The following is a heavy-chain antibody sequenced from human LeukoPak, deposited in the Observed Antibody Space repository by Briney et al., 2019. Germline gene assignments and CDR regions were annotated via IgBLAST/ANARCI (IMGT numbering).Heavy chain of an antibody. V-gene: IGHV4-4*07. D-gene: IGHD3-16*01. CDR1: GSPISNYH. Sequence: SETLSLTCTVSGSPISNYHWTCIRQPAGKGLEWVGRIYTSGPSGSTLYNPFLKSRVPISVDTSKNQFSLKLSSVTAADTAVYYCARAPSDYYVDYWGQGTLVTVPS. CDR2: IYTSGPSGST. J-gene: IGHJ4*02. CDR3: ARAPSDYYVDY.